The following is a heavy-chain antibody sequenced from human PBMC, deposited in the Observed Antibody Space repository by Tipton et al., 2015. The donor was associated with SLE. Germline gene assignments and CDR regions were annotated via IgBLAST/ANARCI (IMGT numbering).Heavy chain of an antibody. CDR2: MTDSGNSK. V-gene: IGHV3-11*01. D-gene: IGHD6-19*01. Sequence: SLRLSCTASGFTLSDKYMTWIRQSPEKGLEWVSYMTDSGNSKYYTDSVKGRFTISRDNSKNTLYLHMNSLRAEDTAVYYCAALYGSVSSWGQGTLVTVSS. J-gene: IGHJ5*02. CDR1: GFTLSDKY. CDR3: AALYGSVSS.